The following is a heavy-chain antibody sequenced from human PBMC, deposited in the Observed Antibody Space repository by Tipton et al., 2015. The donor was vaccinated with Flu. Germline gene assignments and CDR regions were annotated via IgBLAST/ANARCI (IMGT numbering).Heavy chain of an antibody. J-gene: IGHJ3*02. V-gene: IGHV4-31*03. CDR2: IYYSGTT. Sequence: TLSLTCTVSGASIGDGGYYWGRVRQRPGKGLEWPGHIYYSGTTYYNPSLMSRISISVDTSKNQFSLRLRSVTAADTAMYYCVRDYHDYGIDAFDIWGHGTLVTVSS. CDR3: VRDYHDYGIDAFDI. D-gene: IGHD4-17*01. CDR1: GASIGDGGYY.